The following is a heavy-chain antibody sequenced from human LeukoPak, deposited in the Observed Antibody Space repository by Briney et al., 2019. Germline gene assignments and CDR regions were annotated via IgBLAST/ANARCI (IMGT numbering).Heavy chain of an antibody. Sequence: PGGSLRLSCAASGFSFTAYSMNWVRQAPGRGLEWISYIGPGGDIYYADSVTGRFTVSRDTAKDSLYLQMNGLRVEDTAVYYCARRFDSWGQGTLVTLSS. CDR3: ARRFDS. V-gene: IGHV3-48*01. CDR2: IGPGGDI. J-gene: IGHJ4*02. CDR1: GFSFTAYS.